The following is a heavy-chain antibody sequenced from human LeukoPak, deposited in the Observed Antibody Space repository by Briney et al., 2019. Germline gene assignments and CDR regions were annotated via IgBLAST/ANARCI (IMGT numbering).Heavy chain of an antibody. J-gene: IGHJ4*02. D-gene: IGHD2-8*02. CDR3: ARHKDWWLRYFDY. CDR2: IYYSGST. CDR1: GGSISNSSYY. V-gene: IGHV4-39*01. Sequence: SETLSLTCTVSGGSISNSSYYWGWIRQPPWKGLEWIGSIYYSGSTYYNPSLKSRVTISVDTSKNQFSLKLSSVTAAGTAVYYCARHKDWWLRYFDYWGQGTLVTVSS.